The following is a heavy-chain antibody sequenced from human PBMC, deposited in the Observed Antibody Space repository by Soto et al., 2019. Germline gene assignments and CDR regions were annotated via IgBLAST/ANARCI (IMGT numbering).Heavy chain of an antibody. Sequence: ASVKVSCKASGYSFTNYDINWVRQATGQGLEWMGWMNPNSGSTGHAPKFQGRATMTRDTSISTAYMELSSLRSDDTAVYYCARGRGYYDTVDYWGPGTLVTVSS. CDR3: ARGRGYYDTVDY. V-gene: IGHV1-8*01. CDR2: MNPNSGST. CDR1: GYSFTNYD. D-gene: IGHD3-22*01. J-gene: IGHJ4*02.